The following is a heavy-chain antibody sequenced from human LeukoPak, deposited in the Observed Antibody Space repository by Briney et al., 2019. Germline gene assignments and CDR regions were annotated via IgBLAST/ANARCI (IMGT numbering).Heavy chain of an antibody. D-gene: IGHD3-10*01. Sequence: GGSLRLSCTTSKFNFNSYGMTWVRQAPGKGLEWVSSISGSGGSTQYAASVQGRFTISRDNSKNTLYLQMNSLRAEDTAVYYCAKGSGILWFGESEVFDYWGQGTLVTVSS. V-gene: IGHV3-23*01. CDR2: ISGSGGST. CDR3: AKGSGILWFGESEVFDY. J-gene: IGHJ4*02. CDR1: KFNFNSYG.